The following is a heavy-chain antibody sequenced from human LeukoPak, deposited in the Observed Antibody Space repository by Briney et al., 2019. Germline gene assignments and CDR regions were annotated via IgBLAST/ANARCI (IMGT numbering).Heavy chain of an antibody. J-gene: IGHJ5*02. CDR1: GYTFTSYD. CDR3: ARGPSYVVTFGGVINWFDP. CDR2: MNPNSGNT. V-gene: IGHV1-8*01. Sequence: ASEKVSCKASGYTFTSYDINWLRQATGQGLEWMGWMNPNSGNTGYAQKFQGRVTMTRNTSISTAYMELGSLRSEDTAVYYCARGPSYVVTFGGVINWFDPWGQRTLVTVSS. D-gene: IGHD3-16*01.